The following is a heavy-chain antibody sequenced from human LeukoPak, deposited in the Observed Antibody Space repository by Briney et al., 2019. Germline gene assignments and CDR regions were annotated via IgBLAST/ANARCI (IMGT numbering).Heavy chain of an antibody. CDR3: ARYGSSSLRAGYYYYMDV. J-gene: IGHJ6*03. D-gene: IGHD6-6*01. V-gene: IGHV4-59*01. CDR1: GGSIPSYY. Sequence: SETLSLTCSVPGGSIPSYYWGWIRQPPGKGMEYIGHIYYRGSTDYNPSLKSRVTMSVDTSKNQVSLKLSSVTAADTAVYYCARYGSSSLRAGYYYYMDVWGKGTTVTVSS. CDR2: IYYRGST.